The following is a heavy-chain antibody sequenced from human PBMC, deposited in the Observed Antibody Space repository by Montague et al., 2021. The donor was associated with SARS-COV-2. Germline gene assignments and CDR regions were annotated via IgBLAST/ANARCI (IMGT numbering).Heavy chain of an antibody. CDR1: GVSVPYYY. CDR2: VLYNKGT. Sequence: SETLSLTCIVSGVSVPYYYWSWIRQPPGKGLEWVGDVLYNKGTNFNPSLKSRVAISVDTSKNQFSLRLTSVTAADTAFCYCVRHPHYDGLNGSPDFWDQGTLVTVSS. D-gene: IGHD3-9*01. CDR3: VRHPHYDGLNGSPDF. V-gene: IGHV4-59*08. J-gene: IGHJ4*02.